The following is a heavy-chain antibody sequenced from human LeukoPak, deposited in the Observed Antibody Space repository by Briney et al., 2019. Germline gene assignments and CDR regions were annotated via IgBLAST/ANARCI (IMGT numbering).Heavy chain of an antibody. D-gene: IGHD6-13*01. CDR1: GFTVSSNY. V-gene: IGHV3-66*01. J-gene: IGHJ5*02. CDR3: ARANWYSSNWFDP. Sequence: GGSLRLSCAASGFTVSSNYMSWVRQALGKGLEWVSVIYSGGSTYYADSVKGRFTISRDNSKNTLYLQMNSLRAEDTAVYYCARANWYSSNWFDPWGQGTLVTVSS. CDR2: IYSGGST.